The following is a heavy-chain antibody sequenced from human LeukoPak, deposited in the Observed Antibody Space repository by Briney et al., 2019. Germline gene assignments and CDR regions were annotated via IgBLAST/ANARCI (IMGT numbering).Heavy chain of an antibody. D-gene: IGHD3-3*01. CDR3: ARPKITIFGVVDAFDI. V-gene: IGHV5-10-1*01. J-gene: IGHJ3*02. CDR1: GYSFTSYW. Sequence: GESLKISCKGSGYSFTSYWISWVRQMPGKGLEWMGRIDPSDSYTNYSPSFQGHVTISADKSISTAYLQWSSLKAWDTAMYYCARPKITIFGVVDAFDIWGQGTMVTVSS. CDR2: IDPSDSYT.